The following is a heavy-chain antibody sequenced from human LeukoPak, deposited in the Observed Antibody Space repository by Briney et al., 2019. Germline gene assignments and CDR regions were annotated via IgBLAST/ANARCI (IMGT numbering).Heavy chain of an antibody. Sequence: TSETLSLTCTVSGDSISSYSWSWIRQPPGKGLEWIGYISSSGSTNYSPSLKSRVTISVDTSKNQFSLKLSSVTAADTAVYYCARGGGGYYYYMDVWGKGTTVTISS. J-gene: IGHJ6*03. D-gene: IGHD2-15*01. CDR3: ARGGGGYYYYMDV. CDR1: GDSISSYS. CDR2: ISSSGST. V-gene: IGHV4-59*01.